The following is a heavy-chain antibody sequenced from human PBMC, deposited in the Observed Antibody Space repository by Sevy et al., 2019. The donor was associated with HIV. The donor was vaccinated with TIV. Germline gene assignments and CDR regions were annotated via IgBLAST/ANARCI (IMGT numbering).Heavy chain of an antibody. D-gene: IGHD3-3*01. CDR3: TRNYDFWSGYPNNWFDP. V-gene: IGHV3-73*01. CDR1: GFTFSGSA. CDR2: IRSKANDYAT. J-gene: IGHJ5*02. Sequence: GGSLRLSCAASGFTFSGSAMHWVRQASGKGLEWVGRIRSKANDYATGYAASVKGRLTISRDDSKKTAYLQMNSLKTEDTAVYYCTRNYDFWSGYPNNWFDPWGQGTLVTVSS.